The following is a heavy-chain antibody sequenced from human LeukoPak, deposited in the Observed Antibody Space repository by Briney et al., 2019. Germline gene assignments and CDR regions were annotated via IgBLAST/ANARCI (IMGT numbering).Heavy chain of an antibody. Sequence: GGSLRLSCASSGFTFSSYAMSWVRQAPGKGLEWVSATSSSDAGTYYADSVRGRFTISRDNSKNTPYLQMNSLRVEDAAVYYCARAPVTSCRGAYCYPFDYWGQGTLVTVSS. CDR1: GFTFSSYA. D-gene: IGHD2-21*01. CDR2: TSSSDAGT. CDR3: ARAPVTSCRGAYCYPFDY. V-gene: IGHV3-23*01. J-gene: IGHJ4*02.